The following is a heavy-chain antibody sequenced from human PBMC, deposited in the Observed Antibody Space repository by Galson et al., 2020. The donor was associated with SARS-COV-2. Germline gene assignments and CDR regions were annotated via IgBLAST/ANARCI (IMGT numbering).Heavy chain of an antibody. V-gene: IGHV4-59*01. Sequence: ASETLSLTCTVSGGSISSYYWSWTRKHQGKGLEWIGNIYYSGSTNYNPSLKSRVTISVDTSKNQFSLKLNSVIAADTAVYYCAGENGYRYGYGSKVGGWFDPWGQGTLVTVSS. CDR2: IYYSGST. J-gene: IGHJ5*02. CDR1: GGSISSYY. D-gene: IGHD5-18*01. CDR3: AGENGYRYGYGSKVGGWFDP.